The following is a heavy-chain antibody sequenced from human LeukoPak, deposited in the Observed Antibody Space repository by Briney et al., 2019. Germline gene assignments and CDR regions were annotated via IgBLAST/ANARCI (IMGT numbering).Heavy chain of an antibody. V-gene: IGHV3-21*01. J-gene: IGHJ6*04. D-gene: IGHD3-10*02. Sequence: GGSLRLSCAASGFTFSSYSMNWVRQAPGKGLEWVSSISSSSSYTYYSDSVKGRFTISRDNAKSSLYLQMNSLRAEDTAVYYCAELGITMIGGVWGKGTTVTISS. CDR1: GFTFSSYS. CDR2: ISSSSSYT. CDR3: AELGITMIGGV.